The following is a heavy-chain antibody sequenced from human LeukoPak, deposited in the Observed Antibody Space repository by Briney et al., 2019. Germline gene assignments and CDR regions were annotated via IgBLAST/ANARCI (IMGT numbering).Heavy chain of an antibody. D-gene: IGHD2-8*02. CDR3: AKPRTTGLGWAQFDY. V-gene: IGHV3-23*01. CDR1: GFTFSSFA. CDR2: FDGNGPNT. J-gene: IGHJ4*02. Sequence: GGSLRLSCAASGFTFSSFAMTWARQAPGKGLEWVSGFDGNGPNTYYADSVEGRWTISRDNSRNTLYLEMNSLRPEDTAIYYCAKPRTTGLGWAQFDYWGQGSLVTVSS.